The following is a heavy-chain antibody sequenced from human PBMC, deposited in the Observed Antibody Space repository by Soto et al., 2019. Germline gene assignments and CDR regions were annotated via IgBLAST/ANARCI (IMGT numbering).Heavy chain of an antibody. Sequence: PSETLSLTCTVSGGSISSGGYYWSWIRQHPGKGLEWIGYIYYSRSTYYNPSLKSRVTISVDTSKNQFSLKLSSVTAADTAVYYCARAEPSYYDSSGYSGNWFDPWGQGTLVTVSS. V-gene: IGHV4-31*03. J-gene: IGHJ5*02. CDR1: GGSISSGGYY. CDR3: ARAEPSYYDSSGYSGNWFDP. D-gene: IGHD3-22*01. CDR2: IYYSRST.